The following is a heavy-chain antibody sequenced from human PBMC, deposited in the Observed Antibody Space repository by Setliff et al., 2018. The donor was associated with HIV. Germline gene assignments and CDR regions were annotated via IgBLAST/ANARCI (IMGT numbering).Heavy chain of an antibody. CDR3: ARGPPAEDYYYYMDV. Sequence: KTSETLSLTCAVYGGSFSGYSWGWIRQPPGKGLEWIGEINHSGSTNYNPSLKSRVTISVDTSKRQFSLNLTSVTAADTAVYYCARGPPAEDYYYYMDVWDKGTTVTVSS. J-gene: IGHJ6*03. CDR1: GGSFSGYS. V-gene: IGHV4-34*01. CDR2: INHSGST.